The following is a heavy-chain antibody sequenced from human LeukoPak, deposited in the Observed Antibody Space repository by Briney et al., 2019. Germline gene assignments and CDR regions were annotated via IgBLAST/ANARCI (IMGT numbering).Heavy chain of an antibody. J-gene: IGHJ3*02. CDR3: ARVPGAYHDAFDI. D-gene: IGHD7-27*01. V-gene: IGHV3-66*01. Sequence: GGSLRLSCAASGFTVSSKYMSWVRQAPGKGLEWVSLISGGGSTYYADSVKGRFTISRDNSKNTLYLQMNSLRAEDTAVYYCARVPGAYHDAFDIWGQGTMLTLSS. CDR2: ISGGGST. CDR1: GFTVSSKY.